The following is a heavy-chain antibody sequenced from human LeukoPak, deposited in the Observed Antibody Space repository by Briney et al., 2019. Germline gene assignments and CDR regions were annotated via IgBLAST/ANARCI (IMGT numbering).Heavy chain of an antibody. CDR3: ARDRLAVAGEYNWFDP. V-gene: IGHV1-18*01. J-gene: IGHJ5*02. CDR2: ISAYNGNT. Sequence: GASVKVSCKASGYTFTSYGISWVRQAPGQGLEWMGWISAYNGNTNYAQKLQGRVTMTTDTSTSTAYMELRSLRSDDTAVYYCARDRLAVAGEYNWFDPWGQGTLVTVSS. D-gene: IGHD6-19*01. CDR1: GYTFTSYG.